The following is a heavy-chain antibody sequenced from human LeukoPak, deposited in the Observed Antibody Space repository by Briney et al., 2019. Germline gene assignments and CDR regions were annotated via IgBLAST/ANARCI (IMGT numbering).Heavy chain of an antibody. Sequence: PSETLSLTCTVSGGSISSGGYYWSWIRQPPGKGLEWIGYIYHAGSTYYNPSLKSRVTISIDRSKNQFSLKLSTVTAADTAVYYCARAGNSGSYPFDYWGQGTLVTVSS. CDR2: IYHAGST. CDR3: ARAGNSGSYPFDY. CDR1: GGSISSGGYY. D-gene: IGHD1-26*01. V-gene: IGHV4-30-2*01. J-gene: IGHJ4*02.